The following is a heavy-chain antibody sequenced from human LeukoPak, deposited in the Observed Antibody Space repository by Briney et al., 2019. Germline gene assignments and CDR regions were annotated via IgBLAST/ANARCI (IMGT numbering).Heavy chain of an antibody. V-gene: IGHV2-70*11. D-gene: IGHD3-22*01. CDR3: ARARHYYDSSGYYYDY. J-gene: IGHJ4*02. CDR2: IDWDDDT. CDR1: GFSLSTSGMC. Sequence: ESGPALVKPTQTLTLTCTFSGFSLSTSGMCVSWIRQPPGKALEWLARIDWDDDTYYSTSLKTRHTISKDTSKNQVVLTMTNMDPVDTATYYCARARHYYDSSGYYYDYWGQGTLVTVSS.